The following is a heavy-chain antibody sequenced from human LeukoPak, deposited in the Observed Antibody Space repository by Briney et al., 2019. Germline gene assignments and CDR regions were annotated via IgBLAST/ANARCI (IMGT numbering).Heavy chain of an antibody. CDR3: ASRTTLDAFDI. CDR1: GFTVSNNY. J-gene: IGHJ3*02. CDR2: IYSEGTT. Sequence: GGSLRLSCAASGFTVSNNYMIWIRQAPGKGPEWVSLIYSEGTTSYADSVKGRFTISRDNAKNSLYLQMNSLRAEDTAVYYCASRTTLDAFDIWGQGTMVTVSS. V-gene: IGHV3-66*01. D-gene: IGHD2-2*01.